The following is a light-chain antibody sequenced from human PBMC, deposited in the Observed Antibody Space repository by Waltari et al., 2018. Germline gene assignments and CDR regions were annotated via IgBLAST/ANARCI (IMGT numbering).Light chain of an antibody. V-gene: IGKV3-15*01. J-gene: IGKJ4*01. Sequence: ELVMTQSPATLSVSPWERATLPCRASQSVSSNLACDQQKPGQAPRLLIYGASTRATGIPARFSGSGSGTEFTLTISSMQSEDFAVYYCQQYNNWPPLTFGGGTKVEIK. CDR2: GAS. CDR3: QQYNNWPPLT. CDR1: QSVSSN.